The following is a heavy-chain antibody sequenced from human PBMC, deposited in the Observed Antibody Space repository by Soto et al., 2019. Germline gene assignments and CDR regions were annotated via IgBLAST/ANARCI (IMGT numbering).Heavy chain of an antibody. CDR2: ISAYNGNT. J-gene: IGHJ5*02. CDR1: GYTFTSYG. V-gene: IGHV1-18*01. Sequence: SVKVSCKASGYTFTSYGISWVRQAPGQGLEWMGWISAYNGNTNYAQKLQGRVTMNTDTSTSTAYMELRSLRSDDTAVFYCARDWVAAAGGNWRDPWGQGTLVTVSS. CDR3: ARDWVAAAGGNWRDP. D-gene: IGHD6-13*01.